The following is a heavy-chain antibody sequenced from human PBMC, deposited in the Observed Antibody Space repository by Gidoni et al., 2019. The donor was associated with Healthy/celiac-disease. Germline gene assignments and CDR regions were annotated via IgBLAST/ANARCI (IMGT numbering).Heavy chain of an antibody. J-gene: IGHJ3*02. CDR3: AASGTGTTLGDAFDI. CDR1: GASISSGSYY. Sequence: QVQLQESGPGLVQPSQTLSLTCTVPGASISSGSYYCSWIRQPPGKGLEWIGRIYTPGSTNYNPSLKSRVTISVDTSKNQFSLKLSSVTAADTAVYYCAASGTGTTLGDAFDIWGQGTMVTVSS. CDR2: IYTPGST. V-gene: IGHV4-61*02. D-gene: IGHD1-7*01.